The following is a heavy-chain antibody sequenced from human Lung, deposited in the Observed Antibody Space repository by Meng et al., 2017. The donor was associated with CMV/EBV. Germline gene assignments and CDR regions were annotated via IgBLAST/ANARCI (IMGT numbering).Heavy chain of an antibody. J-gene: IGHJ4*02. Sequence: GESLKISCAASGFTFSSYAMHWVRQAPGKGLEWVAVISYDGTNKYYADSVKGRFTISRDNSKNTLYLQMNSLRAEDTAVCYCARDQFDYWGQGTLVIVSS. CDR3: ARDQFDY. CDR2: ISYDGTNK. CDR1: GFTFSSYA. V-gene: IGHV3-30-3*01.